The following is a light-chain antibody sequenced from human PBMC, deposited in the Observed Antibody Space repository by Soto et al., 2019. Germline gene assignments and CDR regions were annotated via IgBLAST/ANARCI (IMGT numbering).Light chain of an antibody. CDR2: GAS. CDR3: EEYGSSPRT. Sequence: EIVLTQSPGTLSLSPGERATLACRASQTVTSRNLAWYQQKPGQAPRLLIYGASRRATGIPGRFSGSGSGTDFTLTISRLEPEDCAVFYGEEYGSSPRTFGQGTKVEVK. J-gene: IGKJ1*01. CDR1: QTVTSRN. V-gene: IGKV3-20*01.